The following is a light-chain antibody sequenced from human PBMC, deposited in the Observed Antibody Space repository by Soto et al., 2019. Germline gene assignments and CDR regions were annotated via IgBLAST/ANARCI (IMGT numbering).Light chain of an antibody. V-gene: IGKV1-5*01. CDR3: LHDYNYPRT. CDR1: QSISSW. J-gene: IGKJ1*01. CDR2: DAS. Sequence: DIQMTQSPSTLSASVGDRVTITCRASQSISSWLAWYQQKPGKAPKLLIYDASSLESGVPSRFSGSGSGTEFTLSIRSLQPEDSATYYCLHDYNYPRTFGQGTKVDIK.